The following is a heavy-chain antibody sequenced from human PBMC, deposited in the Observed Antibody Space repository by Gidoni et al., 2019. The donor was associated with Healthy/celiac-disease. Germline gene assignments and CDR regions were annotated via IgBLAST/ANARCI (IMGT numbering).Heavy chain of an antibody. V-gene: IGHV1-46*01. CDR3: ARDLHTSSSWYYYGMDV. Sequence: QVQLVQSGAEVKKPGASVKVSCKASGYTFTSYYIHWVRQAPGQGLEWMGIINPSGGSTSYAQKFQGRVTMTRDTSTSTVYMELSSLRSEDTAVYYCARDLHTSSSWYYYGMDVWGQGTTVTVSS. D-gene: IGHD6-13*01. CDR1: GYTFTSYY. CDR2: INPSGGST. J-gene: IGHJ6*02.